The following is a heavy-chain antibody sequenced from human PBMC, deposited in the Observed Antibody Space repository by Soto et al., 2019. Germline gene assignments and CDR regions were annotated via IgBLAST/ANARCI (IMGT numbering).Heavy chain of an antibody. CDR1: GFTFSDYG. CDR2: ISNDGGSK. V-gene: IGHV3-30*03. Sequence: QVQLVESGGGVVQPGRSLTLSCAGSGFTFSDYGMHWVRQAPGKGLQWVALISNDGGSKKYAESVKGRFTISRDNSKNTLYLDMNSLRPEDTAVYHCARLTSTVREGYNWCDPWGQGTLVTVSS. D-gene: IGHD3-10*01. J-gene: IGHJ5*02. CDR3: ARLTSTVREGYNWCDP.